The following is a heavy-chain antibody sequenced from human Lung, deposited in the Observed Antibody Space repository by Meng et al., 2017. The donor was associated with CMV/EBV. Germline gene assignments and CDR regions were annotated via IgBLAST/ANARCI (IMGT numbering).Heavy chain of an antibody. CDR2: ISWNSDTI. Sequence: GGSXRLXFAAPGFSFSSYSLNWVRQAPGKGLEWVSGISWNSDTIDFAASVRGRFTVSRDNAKHSLYLQVNSLRIEDTALYYCAKDSSAWYGGIDFDYWGQEXLVTVSS. D-gene: IGHD6-19*01. CDR1: GFSFSSYS. J-gene: IGHJ4*02. CDR3: AKDSSAWYGGIDFDY. V-gene: IGHV3-9*01.